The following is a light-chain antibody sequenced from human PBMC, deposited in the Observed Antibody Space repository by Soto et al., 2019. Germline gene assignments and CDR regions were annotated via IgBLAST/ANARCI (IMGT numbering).Light chain of an antibody. CDR1: QSIVTY. CDR2: AAS. J-gene: IGKJ1*01. Sequence: DVQITQSPSSLSASVGDRVTITCRASQSIVTYLNWYLQKPGKAPKLLIYAASNLQSGVPSRFSGSGSGTDFTLTISSLQPEDFATYFCQQSYSTPPWTFGQGTKVGIK. V-gene: IGKV1-39*01. CDR3: QQSYSTPPWT.